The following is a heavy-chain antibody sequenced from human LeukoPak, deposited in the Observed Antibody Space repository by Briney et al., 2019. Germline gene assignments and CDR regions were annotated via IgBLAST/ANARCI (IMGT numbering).Heavy chain of an antibody. Sequence: GGSLRLSCAASGFTFSSYAMSWVRQAPGRGLEWVSAISGSGGSPHSADSVKGRCTISRDNSKNTLYLQMNSLRAEDTAVYYCAKSPVPDIAMVTLDYWGQGTLVTVSS. CDR1: GFTFSSYA. CDR3: AKSPVPDIAMVTLDY. J-gene: IGHJ4*02. V-gene: IGHV3-23*01. CDR2: ISGSGGSP. D-gene: IGHD5-18*01.